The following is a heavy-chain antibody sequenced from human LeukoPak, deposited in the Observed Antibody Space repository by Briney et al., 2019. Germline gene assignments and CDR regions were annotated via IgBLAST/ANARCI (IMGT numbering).Heavy chain of an antibody. J-gene: IGHJ4*02. Sequence: SETLSLTCTVSGDSINNYYWSWIRQPPGKGLEWIGYIYYIGTTKFNPSLKSRVTISLDTSRNQFSLKLSSVTAADTAVYYCARGPSGYHNTGGQGTLVTVSS. CDR2: IYYIGTT. D-gene: IGHD5-12*01. CDR1: GDSINNYY. CDR3: ARGPSGYHNT. V-gene: IGHV4-59*12.